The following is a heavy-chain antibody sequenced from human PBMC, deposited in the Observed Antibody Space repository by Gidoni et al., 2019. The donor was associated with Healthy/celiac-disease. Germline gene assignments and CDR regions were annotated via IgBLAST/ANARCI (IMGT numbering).Heavy chain of an antibody. CDR2: ISGSGGST. V-gene: IGHV3-23*01. Sequence: EVQLLESGGGLVQPGGSLRLSCAASGFPFSSYAMSWVRQAPGKGLEWVSAISGSGGSTYYADSVKGRFTISRDNSKNTLYLQMNSLRAEDTAVYYCAKDDRGYSYGSFLFDYWGQGTLVTVSS. CDR1: GFPFSSYA. J-gene: IGHJ4*02. D-gene: IGHD5-18*01. CDR3: AKDDRGYSYGSFLFDY.